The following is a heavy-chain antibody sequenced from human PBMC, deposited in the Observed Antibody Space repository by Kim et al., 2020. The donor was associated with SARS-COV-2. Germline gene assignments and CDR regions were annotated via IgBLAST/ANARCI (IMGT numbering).Heavy chain of an antibody. CDR1: GYTFTSYA. V-gene: IGHV1-3*01. CDR2: INAGNGNT. D-gene: IGHD3-10*01. Sequence: ASVKVSCKASGYTFTSYAMHWVRQAPGQRLEWMGWINAGNGNTKYSQKFQGRVTITRDTSASTAYMELSSLRSEDTAVYYCARWVRYYGSGEGKFFDYWGQGTLVTVSS. CDR3: ARWVRYYGSGEGKFFDY. J-gene: IGHJ4*02.